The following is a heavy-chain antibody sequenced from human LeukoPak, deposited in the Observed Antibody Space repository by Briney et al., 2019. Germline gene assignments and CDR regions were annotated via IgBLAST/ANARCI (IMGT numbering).Heavy chain of an antibody. V-gene: IGHV3-11*01. J-gene: IGHJ6*03. CDR3: ARESDYGYYYYIDV. Sequence: RGSLRLSCAASGFTFSDYYISWIRQAPGKGLEWVSYISSGGSTVHYADSVKGRFTISRDNAKKSLYLQMSSLRAEDTAVYYCARESDYGYYYYIDVWGKGTTVTVSS. CDR1: GFTFSDYY. D-gene: IGHD4-17*01. CDR2: ISSGGSTV.